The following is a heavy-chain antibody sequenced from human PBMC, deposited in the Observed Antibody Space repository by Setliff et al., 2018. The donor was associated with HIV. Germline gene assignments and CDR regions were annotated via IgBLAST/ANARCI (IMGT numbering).Heavy chain of an antibody. D-gene: IGHD5-18*01. CDR3: AAWGPRYSYAPYFFDS. Sequence: SETLSLTCAVYGESFSAYHWSWIRQPPGKGLEWIGEINHSGSTNYSPSLKSRVTISVDASRNQFSLRLSSVTAADTAVYYCAAWGPRYSYAPYFFDSWGQGTLVTVSS. J-gene: IGHJ4*02. CDR1: GESFSAYH. V-gene: IGHV4-34*01. CDR2: INHSGST.